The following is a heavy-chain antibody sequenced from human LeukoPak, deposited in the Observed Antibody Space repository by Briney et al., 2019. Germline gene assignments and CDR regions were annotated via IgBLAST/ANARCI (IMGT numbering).Heavy chain of an antibody. Sequence: PSETLSLTCAVYGGSFSGYYWSWIRQPPGKGLEWIGEINHSGSTNYNPSLKSRVTISVDTSKSQFSLKLSSVTAADTAVYYCARRRWQQWLVRGAFDIWGQGTMVTVSS. J-gene: IGHJ3*02. V-gene: IGHV4-34*01. CDR2: INHSGST. CDR1: GGSFSGYY. CDR3: ARRRWQQWLVRGAFDI. D-gene: IGHD6-19*01.